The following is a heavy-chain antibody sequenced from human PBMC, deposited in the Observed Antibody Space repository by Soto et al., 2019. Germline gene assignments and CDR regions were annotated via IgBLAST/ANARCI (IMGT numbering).Heavy chain of an antibody. CDR2: ISHDGSNK. CDR3: ARDPRLIIAAAGYYFDY. CDR1: GFTFSSYA. V-gene: IGHV3-30-3*01. Sequence: GGSLRLSCAASGFTFSSYAMHWVRQAPGKGLEWVAVISHDGSNKYYADSVKGRFTISRDNSKNTLYLQMNSLRAEDTAVYYCARDPRLIIAAAGYYFDYWGQGTLVTVSS. J-gene: IGHJ4*02. D-gene: IGHD6-13*01.